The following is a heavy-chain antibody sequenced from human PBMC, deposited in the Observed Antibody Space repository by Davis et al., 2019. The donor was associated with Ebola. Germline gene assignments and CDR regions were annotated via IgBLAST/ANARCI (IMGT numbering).Heavy chain of an antibody. CDR3: ARDSWTYYYGSGSYKNYGMDV. J-gene: IGHJ6*02. D-gene: IGHD3-10*01. CDR2: IYYSGST. V-gene: IGHV4-59*01. Sequence: MPSETLSLTCTVSGGSISSYYWSWIRQPPGKGLEWIGYIYYSGSTNYNPSLKSRVTISVDTSKNQFSLKLSSVTAADTAVYYCARDSWTYYYGSGSYKNYGMDVWGQGTTVTVSS. CDR1: GGSISSYY.